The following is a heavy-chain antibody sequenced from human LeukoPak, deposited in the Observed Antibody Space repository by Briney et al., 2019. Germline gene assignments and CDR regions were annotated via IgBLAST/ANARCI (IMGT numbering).Heavy chain of an antibody. D-gene: IGHD3-3*01. CDR1: GGTFSSYA. CDR3: ARVPDPTSHYDFWSGYSCIDY. Sequence: ASVKVSCKASGGTFSSYAISWVRQAPGQGLEWMGWISAYNGNTNYAQKLQGRVTMTTDTSTSTAYMELRSLRSDDTAVYYCARVPDPTSHYDFWSGYSCIDYWGQGTLVTVSS. V-gene: IGHV1-18*01. J-gene: IGHJ4*02. CDR2: ISAYNGNT.